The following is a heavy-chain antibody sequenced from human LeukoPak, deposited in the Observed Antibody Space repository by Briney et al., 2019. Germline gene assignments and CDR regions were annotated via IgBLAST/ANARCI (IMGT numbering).Heavy chain of an antibody. D-gene: IGHD3-22*01. CDR3: ARDPSHYYASSGSI. CDR2: MNPNSGNT. Sequence: ASVKVSCKASGYTFTSYDINWVRQATGQGLEWMGWMNPNSGNTGYAQKFQGRVTITRNTSISTAYMELSSLRSEDTAVYYCARDPSHYYASSGSIWGQGTMVTVSS. CDR1: GYTFTSYD. J-gene: IGHJ3*02. V-gene: IGHV1-8*03.